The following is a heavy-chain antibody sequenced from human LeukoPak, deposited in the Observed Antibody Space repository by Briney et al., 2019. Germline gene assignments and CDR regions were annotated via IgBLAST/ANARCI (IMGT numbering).Heavy chain of an antibody. D-gene: IGHD3-3*01. Sequence: GGSLRLSCAASGFMFRSYTMHWVRQAPGKGLEWVAVISHDGNNKNYADSVKGRFTISRDNSKNTLYLQMNSLRAEDTAVYYCARDRVWSGYTPGGPMDVWGKGTTVTVSS. V-gene: IGHV3-30-3*01. J-gene: IGHJ6*03. CDR2: ISHDGNNK. CDR3: ARDRVWSGYTPGGPMDV. CDR1: GFMFRSYT.